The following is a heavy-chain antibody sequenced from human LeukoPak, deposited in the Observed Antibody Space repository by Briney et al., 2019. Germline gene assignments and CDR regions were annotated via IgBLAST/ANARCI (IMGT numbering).Heavy chain of an antibody. V-gene: IGHV4-34*01. CDR2: INHGGSA. Sequence: PSETLSLTCAVYGGSFGGYYWTWIRQPPGKGLEWIGEINHGGSANYNPSLKSRVTISIDTSKTQFSLRLNSVTAADTSVYYCARAVRGLGRIDYWGQGSLVSVSS. CDR1: GGSFGGYY. CDR3: ARAVRGLGRIDY. J-gene: IGHJ4*02. D-gene: IGHD3-10*01.